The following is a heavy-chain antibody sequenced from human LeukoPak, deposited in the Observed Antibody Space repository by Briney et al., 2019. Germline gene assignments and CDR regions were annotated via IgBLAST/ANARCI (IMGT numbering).Heavy chain of an antibody. CDR3: ARRLWHYGVPTDY. CDR2: INHSGST. D-gene: IGHD4-17*01. V-gene: IGHV4-34*01. CDR1: GGSFSGYY. Sequence: PSETLSLTCAVYGGSFSGYYWSWIRQPPGKGLEWIGEINHSGSTNYNPSLKSRVTISVDTSKNQFSLKLSSVTAADTAVYYCARRLWHYGVPTDYWGQGTLVTVSS. J-gene: IGHJ4*02.